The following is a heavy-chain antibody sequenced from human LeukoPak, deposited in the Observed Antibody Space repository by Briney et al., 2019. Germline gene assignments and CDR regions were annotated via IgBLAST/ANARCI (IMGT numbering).Heavy chain of an antibody. D-gene: IGHD2-21*02. CDR2: IHYSGST. J-gene: IGHJ4*02. V-gene: IGHV4-59*08. CDR1: GGSISGFY. Sequence: SETLSLTCTVSGGSISGFYWSWIRQPPGKGLEWIGYIHYSGSTNYNPSIKSRVIISLDTSKKQFSLRLSSVTAADTAVYYCARHARKRLTSNWDFWGQGTLVTVSS. CDR3: ARHARKRLTSNWDF.